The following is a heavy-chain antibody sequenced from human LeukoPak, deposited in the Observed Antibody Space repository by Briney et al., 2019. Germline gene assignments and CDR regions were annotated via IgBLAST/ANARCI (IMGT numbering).Heavy chain of an antibody. D-gene: IGHD3-10*01. V-gene: IGHV3-23*01. CDR1: GFTFSSYV. J-gene: IGHJ4*02. Sequence: GGSLRLSCAASGFTFSSYVMGWVRPAPGKGLAWVSGVSGSGGSAYYADSVKGRFTISRDNSKNTLYLQMNTLRVEDTAVYYCAKGGMVRGEYDYWGQGTLVTVSS. CDR2: VSGSGGSA. CDR3: AKGGMVRGEYDY.